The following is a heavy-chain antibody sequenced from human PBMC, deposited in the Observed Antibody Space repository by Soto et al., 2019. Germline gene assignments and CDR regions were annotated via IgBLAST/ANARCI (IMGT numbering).Heavy chain of an antibody. CDR3: AIESSLYGSGSYYTYYFDY. CDR2: INSDGSST. J-gene: IGHJ4*02. CDR1: GFTFSSYW. Sequence: GGSLRLSCAASGFTFSSYWMHWVRQAPGKGLVWVSRINSDGSSTSYADSVKGRFTISRDNAKNTLYLQMNSLRAEDTAVYYCAIESSLYGSGSYYTYYFDYWGQGTLVTVSS. D-gene: IGHD3-10*01. V-gene: IGHV3-74*01.